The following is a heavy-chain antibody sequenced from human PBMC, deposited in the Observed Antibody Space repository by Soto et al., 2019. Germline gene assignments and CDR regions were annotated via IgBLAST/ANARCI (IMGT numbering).Heavy chain of an antibody. V-gene: IGHV3-48*02. CDR3: ARSLRGYFDS. CDR2: ISSSSSTI. J-gene: IGHJ4*02. CDR1: GFTFSSYS. Sequence: EVQLVESGGGLVQPGGSLRLSCAASGFTFSSYSMSWVRQAPGKGLEWVSYISSSSSTISYADSVKGRFTISSDNAKNSLSLQMNSLRDEDTAVYYCARSLRGYFDSWGQGTLVTVSS.